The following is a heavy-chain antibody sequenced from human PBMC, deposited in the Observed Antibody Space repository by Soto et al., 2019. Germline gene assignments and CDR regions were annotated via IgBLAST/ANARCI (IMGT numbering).Heavy chain of an antibody. CDR2: SSAYNGNT. J-gene: IGHJ5*02. V-gene: IGHV1-18*01. D-gene: IGHD1-26*01. CDR1: GYTFTSYG. CDR3: ARDRFDVGATNWFDP. Sequence: QVQLVQSGAEVKKPGASVKVSCKASGYTFTSYGISWVRQAPGQGLEWMGWSSAYNGNTNYAQKLQGRVTMTTDTSTSTAYMELRSLRSDDTAVYYCARDRFDVGATNWFDPWGQGTLVTVSS.